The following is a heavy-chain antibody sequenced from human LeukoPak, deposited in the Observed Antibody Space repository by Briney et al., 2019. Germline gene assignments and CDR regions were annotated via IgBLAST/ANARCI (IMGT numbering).Heavy chain of an antibody. Sequence: GGSLRLSCAASGFNFRCYGMQWGRPAPGKGLEGGAGKTNDGSNKYYADSVKGRFTISRDNSENTLYLQMNSLRAEDTAVYYCTREAPHGYSGYDSRDYWGQGTLVTVSS. CDR2: KTNDGSNK. CDR1: GFNFRCYG. J-gene: IGHJ4*02. D-gene: IGHD5-12*01. V-gene: IGHV3-30*03. CDR3: TREAPHGYSGYDSRDY.